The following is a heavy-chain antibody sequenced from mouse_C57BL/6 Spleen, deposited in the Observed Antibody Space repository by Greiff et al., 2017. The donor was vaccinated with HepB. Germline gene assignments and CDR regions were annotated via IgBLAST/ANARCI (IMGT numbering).Heavy chain of an antibody. Sequence: EVQLQQSGAELVRPGASVKLSCTASGFNIKDYYMHWVKQRPEQGLEWIGRIDPEDGDTEYAPKFQGKATMTADTSSNTAYLQLSSLTSEDTAVYYCTTEVLPYGSSPAWFAYWGQGTLVTVSA. CDR3: TTEVLPYGSSPAWFAY. V-gene: IGHV14-1*01. D-gene: IGHD1-1*01. J-gene: IGHJ3*01. CDR1: GFNIKDYY. CDR2: IDPEDGDT.